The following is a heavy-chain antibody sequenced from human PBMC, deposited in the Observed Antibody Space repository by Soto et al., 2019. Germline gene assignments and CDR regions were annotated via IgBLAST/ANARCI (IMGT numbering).Heavy chain of an antibody. CDR2: INPSGGNT. CDR3: ARPKTYYYDSSGHGYFDY. Sequence: ASVKVSCKASGYTFTSYYMHWVRQAPGQGLEWMGIINPSGGNTSYAQKFRGRVTMTRDTSTSTVYMELSSLRSEDTAVYYCARPKTYYYDSSGHGYFDYWGQGTLVTVSS. CDR1: GYTFTSYY. D-gene: IGHD3-22*01. J-gene: IGHJ4*02. V-gene: IGHV1-46*01.